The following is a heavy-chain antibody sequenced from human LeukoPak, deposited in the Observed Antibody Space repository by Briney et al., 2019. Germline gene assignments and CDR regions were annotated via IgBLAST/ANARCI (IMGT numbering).Heavy chain of an antibody. CDR3: AKDLINSGSFYYGMDV. Sequence: GGSLRLSCAASGFSFNSYAMSWVRQAPGKGLEWVSAISGSGGSTYYADSVKGRFTISRDNSKNTLYLQMNSLRAEDTAVYYCAKDLINSGSFYYGMDVWGQGTTVTVSS. D-gene: IGHD3-10*01. CDR2: ISGSGGST. CDR1: GFSFNSYA. J-gene: IGHJ6*02. V-gene: IGHV3-23*01.